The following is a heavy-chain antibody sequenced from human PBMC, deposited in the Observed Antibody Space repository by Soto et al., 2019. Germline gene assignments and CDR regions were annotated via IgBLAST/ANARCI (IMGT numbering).Heavy chain of an antibody. Sequence: QVQLVQSGAEVKKPGASVKVSCKASGYTFTSYGISWVRQAPGQGLEWMGWISAYNGNTNYAQKLQGRVTMTTDTSTSTAYMQLRSLRSDDTAVYYCARALRFLECFGSNEDYFDYWGQGTLVTVSS. V-gene: IGHV1-18*04. D-gene: IGHD3-3*01. CDR1: GYTFTSYG. J-gene: IGHJ4*02. CDR2: ISAYNGNT. CDR3: ARALRFLECFGSNEDYFDY.